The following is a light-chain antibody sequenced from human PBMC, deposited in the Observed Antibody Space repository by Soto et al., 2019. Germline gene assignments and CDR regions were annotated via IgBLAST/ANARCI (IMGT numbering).Light chain of an antibody. CDR3: QQYDHWPPFT. CDR1: QSISTN. Sequence: VMTQSPATLSVSPGERATLSCRASQSISTNLAWYQQRPGQAPRLLIYAASTRATGVPARFSGSGSGTDFTHTISSLQSEDSAVYHCQQYDHWPPFTFGPGTKVDIK. J-gene: IGKJ3*01. CDR2: AAS. V-gene: IGKV3-15*01.